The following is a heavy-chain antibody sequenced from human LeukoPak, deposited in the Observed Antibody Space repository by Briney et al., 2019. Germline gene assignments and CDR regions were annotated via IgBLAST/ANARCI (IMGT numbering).Heavy chain of an antibody. V-gene: IGHV3-48*01. Sequence: GGSLRLSCAASGFTFSSYGMNWVRQAPGKGLGWVSYISSSSSTIYYADSVKGRFTISRDNAKNSLYLQMNSLRAEDTAVYYCARGGYDYVWGSYRYEFDYWGQGTLVTVSS. J-gene: IGHJ4*02. CDR1: GFTFSSYG. CDR2: ISSSSSTI. CDR3: ARGGYDYVWGSYRYEFDY. D-gene: IGHD3-16*02.